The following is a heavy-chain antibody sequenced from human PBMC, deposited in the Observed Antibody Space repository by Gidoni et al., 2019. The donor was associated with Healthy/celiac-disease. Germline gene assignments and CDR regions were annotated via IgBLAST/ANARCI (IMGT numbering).Heavy chain of an antibody. D-gene: IGHD2-2*03. V-gene: IGHV3-21*01. Sequence: EVQLVASGGGLVKPGGSLRLSCAASGFSFSSYSMNWVRQAPGKGLEWVSSISSSSSYIYYADSVKGRFTISRDNAKNSLYLQMNSLRAEDTAVYYCARANSGYCSSTSCRDYWGQGTLVTVSS. CDR2: ISSSSSYI. CDR1: GFSFSSYS. J-gene: IGHJ4*02. CDR3: ARANSGYCSSTSCRDY.